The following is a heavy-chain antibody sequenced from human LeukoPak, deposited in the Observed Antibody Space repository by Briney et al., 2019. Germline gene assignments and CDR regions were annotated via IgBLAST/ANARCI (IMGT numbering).Heavy chain of an antibody. CDR3: ARSTGWYGH. CDR2: IYPGDSET. V-gene: IGHV5-51*01. J-gene: IGHJ4*02. CDR1: GYTFTRYW. D-gene: IGHD6-19*01. Sequence: GESLKISCKGSGYTFTRYWIAWVRQMPGKGLEWMGFIYPGDSETRYSPSFQGQVTISVDKSISTAYVQWSSLKASDTALYYCARSTGWYGHWGQGTLVTASS.